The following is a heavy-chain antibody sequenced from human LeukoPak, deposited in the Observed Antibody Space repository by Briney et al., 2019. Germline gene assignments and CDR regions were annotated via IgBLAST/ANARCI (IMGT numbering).Heavy chain of an antibody. CDR2: ISSSSYI. V-gene: IGHV3-21*01. CDR1: GFTFIDYS. CDR3: ARLRDYFTHAFDI. J-gene: IGHJ3*02. D-gene: IGHD3-10*01. Sequence: PGGSLRLSCAASGFTFIDYSVNWVRQAPGKGLEWVSSISSSSYIFYADSLKGRFTISRDNAKNSLYLQMNSLRAEDTAVYYCARLRDYFTHAFDIWGQGTMVTVSS.